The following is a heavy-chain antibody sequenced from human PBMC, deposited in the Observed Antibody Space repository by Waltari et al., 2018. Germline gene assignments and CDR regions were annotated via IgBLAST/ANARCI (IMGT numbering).Heavy chain of an antibody. J-gene: IGHJ4*02. CDR1: GFTFSNYW. CDR2: RKQRGNEK. D-gene: IGHD6-13*01. CDR3: ARDLRSWPYYLDY. V-gene: IGHV3-7*01. Sequence: EVQLVESGGALVQPGGSLRLSCAASGFTFSNYWMNWVRQAPGRGMEWGASRKQRGNEKNYGDSVRGRFTISRDDAKKSVYLELNSLRADDTAVYYCARDLRSWPYYLDYWGQGTLVTVSS.